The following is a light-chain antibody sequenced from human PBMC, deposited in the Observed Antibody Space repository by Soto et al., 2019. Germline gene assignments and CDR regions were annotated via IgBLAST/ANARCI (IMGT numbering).Light chain of an antibody. J-gene: IGKJ1*01. Sequence: DVVMTQSPLSLPVTLGQPASISCRSSQSLVYSDGNAYLDWFHQRPGQSPRRLIYRASNRDSGVPDRFSGSWSGTVFTLQINGVEAEDVGVYYCMQATHWPPTFGRGTRVDIK. V-gene: IGKV2-30*01. CDR2: RAS. CDR3: MQATHWPPT. CDR1: QSLVYSDGNAY.